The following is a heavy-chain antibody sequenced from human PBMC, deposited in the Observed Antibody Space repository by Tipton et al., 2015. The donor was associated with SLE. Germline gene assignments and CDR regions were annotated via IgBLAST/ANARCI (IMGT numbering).Heavy chain of an antibody. D-gene: IGHD4/OR15-4a*01. CDR3: ARHAGATPFDY. CDR1: GGSTSNYY. V-gene: IGHV4-59*08. Sequence: TLSLTCTVSGGSTSNYYWSWFRQPPGKGLEWIGYIGYSGNTRYRPSLDSRVTISLDSPKDQFSLKLTSVTAADTAVYYCARHAGATPFDYWGQGTLVTVSS. J-gene: IGHJ4*02. CDR2: IGYSGNT.